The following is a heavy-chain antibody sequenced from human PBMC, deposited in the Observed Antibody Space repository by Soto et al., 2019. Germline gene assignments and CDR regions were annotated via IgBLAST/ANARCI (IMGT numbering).Heavy chain of an antibody. J-gene: IGHJ4*02. CDR2: INHSGST. D-gene: IGHD2-15*01. CDR3: ARANLGYCSGGSRYAGHYFDY. V-gene: IGHV4-34*01. Sequence: SETLSLTCAVYGGSFSGYYWSWIRQPPGKGLEWIGEINHSGSTNYNPSLKSRVTISVDTSKNQFSLKLSSVTAADTAVYYCARANLGYCSGGSRYAGHYFDYWGQGTLVTVSS. CDR1: GGSFSGYY.